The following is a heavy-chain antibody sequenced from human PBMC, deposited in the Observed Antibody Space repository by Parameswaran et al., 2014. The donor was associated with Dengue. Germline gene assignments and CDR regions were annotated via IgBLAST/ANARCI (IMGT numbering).Heavy chain of an antibody. D-gene: IGHD2-15*01. CDR3: ARFVVEDY. V-gene: IGHV1-2*02. J-gene: IGHJ4*02. Sequence: WVRQAPGQGLEWMGWINPNSGGTNYAQKFQGRVTMTRDTSTSTAYMELSRLRSDDTAVYYCARFVVEDYWGQGTLVTVSS. CDR2: INPNSGGT.